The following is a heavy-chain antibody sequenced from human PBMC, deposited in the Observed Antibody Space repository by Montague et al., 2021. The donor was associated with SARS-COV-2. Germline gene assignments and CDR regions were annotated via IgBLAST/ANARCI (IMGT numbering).Heavy chain of an antibody. CDR1: GGSISSSSYY. J-gene: IGHJ5*02. Sequence: SETLSLTCTVSGGSISSSSYYWCCIRHPPGKVLEWIGSIYYSGSTYYNPSLKSRVTIAVDTSKNQFSLKLSAVTAADTAVYYCAGGYSGYEDTTEFDPWGQGTLVTVSS. V-gene: IGHV4-39*01. D-gene: IGHD5-12*01. CDR2: IYYSGST. CDR3: AGGYSGYEDTTEFDP.